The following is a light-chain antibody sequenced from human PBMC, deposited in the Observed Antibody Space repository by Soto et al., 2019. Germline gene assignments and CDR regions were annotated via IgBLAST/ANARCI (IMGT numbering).Light chain of an antibody. CDR2: DAS. J-gene: IGKJ1*01. V-gene: IGKV1-5*01. CDR1: QSISSW. Sequence: DIQMTQSPSTLSASVGDRVTITCRASQSISSWLAWYNQKPGTAPKLLSYDASSLERGVPSRFRGSGSGTEFTLTISSLKPDDFDTYYCQQYGGFSRTFGQGTKVDIK. CDR3: QQYGGFSRT.